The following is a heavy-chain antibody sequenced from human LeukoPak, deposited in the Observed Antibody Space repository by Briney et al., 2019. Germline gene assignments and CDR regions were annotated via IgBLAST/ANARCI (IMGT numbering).Heavy chain of an antibody. D-gene: IGHD1-26*01. J-gene: IGHJ4*02. CDR3: ARDQDSGSFYD. CDR2: IKQDGSEK. CDR1: GFTFSSYW. Sequence: GGSLRLSCAASGFTFSSYWMSWVRQAPGKGLEWVANIKQDGSEKFYVGSVKGRFTISRDNAKNSLYLQMNSLRAEDTAVYYCARDQDSGSFYDWGQGTLVTVSS. V-gene: IGHV3-7*01.